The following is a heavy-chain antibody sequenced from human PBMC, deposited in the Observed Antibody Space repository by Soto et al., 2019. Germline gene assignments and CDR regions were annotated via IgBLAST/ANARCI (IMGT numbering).Heavy chain of an antibody. J-gene: IGHJ4*02. V-gene: IGHV4-34*01. CDR2: INHSGST. CDR1: GGSFSGYY. Sequence: SETLSLTCAVYGGSFSGYYWSWIRQPPGKGLEWIGEINHSGSTNYNPSLKSRVTISVDTSKNQFSLKLSSVTAADTAVYYCARGPNNYDSSGYYRQFDYWGQGTLVTVSP. D-gene: IGHD3-22*01. CDR3: ARGPNNYDSSGYYRQFDY.